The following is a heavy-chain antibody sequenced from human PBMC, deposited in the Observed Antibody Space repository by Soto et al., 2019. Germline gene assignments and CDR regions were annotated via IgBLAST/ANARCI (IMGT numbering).Heavy chain of an antibody. CDR2: IYYSGST. CDR1: GGSIISGSYY. Sequence: SETLSLTCTVSGGSIISGSYYWGLIRQPPGKGLEWIGSIYYSGSTYYNPSLKSRVTISVDTSKNQFSLKLSSVTAADTAVYYCARNPPRSSWLNYYYYGMDFWGQGTTVTVSS. J-gene: IGHJ6*02. CDR3: ARNPPRSSWLNYYYYGMDF. D-gene: IGHD6-13*01. V-gene: IGHV4-39*01.